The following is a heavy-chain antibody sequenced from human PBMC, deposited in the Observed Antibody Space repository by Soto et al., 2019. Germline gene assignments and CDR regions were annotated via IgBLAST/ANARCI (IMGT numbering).Heavy chain of an antibody. CDR2: IDTSGST. CDR3: ARGGHDLWSGPFDY. J-gene: IGHJ4*02. V-gene: IGHV4-4*07. CDR1: GGSISTYY. Sequence: QGHLQESGPGLVRPSETLSLTCSVSGGSISTYYCNWIRQPAGKGLEWIGRIDTSGSTNYNPSLKSRVTMSLDTAKTQFSLKLSSVTAADTAVYYCARGGHDLWSGPFDYWGQGTPGQRLL. D-gene: IGHD3-3*01.